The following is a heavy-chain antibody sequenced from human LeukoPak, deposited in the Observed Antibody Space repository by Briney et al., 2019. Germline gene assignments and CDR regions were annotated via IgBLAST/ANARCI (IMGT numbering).Heavy chain of an antibody. CDR1: GGSVSSSTYY. Sequence: SETLSLTCTVSGGSVSSSTYYWGWIRQPPRKGLEWIGSIYYSGSTYYNPSLKSRVTISVDTSKNHFSLKLTSVTAADTAVYFCAREVAAAGTPTFDYWGQGTLVTVSS. J-gene: IGHJ4*02. CDR2: IYYSGST. D-gene: IGHD6-13*01. CDR3: AREVAAAGTPTFDY. V-gene: IGHV4-39*07.